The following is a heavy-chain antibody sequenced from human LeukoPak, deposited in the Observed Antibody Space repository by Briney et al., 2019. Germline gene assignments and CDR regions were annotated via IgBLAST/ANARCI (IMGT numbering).Heavy chain of an antibody. D-gene: IGHD2-8*01. CDR3: ARVLRTNSGSYKLDY. J-gene: IGHJ4*02. V-gene: IGHV3-11*04. Sequence: KPGGSLRLSCAASGFTFSDYYMSWIRQAPGKGLEWVSYISSSGSTIYYADSVKGRFTLSRDNAKNSLFLQIDSLRVEDTAVYYCARVLRTNSGSYKLDYWGQGTLVTVSS. CDR2: ISSSGSTI. CDR1: GFTFSDYY.